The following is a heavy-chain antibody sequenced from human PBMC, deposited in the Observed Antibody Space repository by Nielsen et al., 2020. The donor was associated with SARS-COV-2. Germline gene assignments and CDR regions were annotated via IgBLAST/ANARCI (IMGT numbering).Heavy chain of an antibody. D-gene: IGHD3-10*01. CDR2: ISGSGGST. Sequence: GESLKISCAASGFTFSSYAMSWVRQAPGKGLEWVSAISGSGGSTYYADSVKGRFTISRDNSKNTLYLQMNSLRAEDTAVYYCARDGYYGSGRGTGGMDVWGQGTTVTVSS. CDR1: GFTFSSYA. V-gene: IGHV3-23*01. J-gene: IGHJ6*02. CDR3: ARDGYYGSGRGTGGMDV.